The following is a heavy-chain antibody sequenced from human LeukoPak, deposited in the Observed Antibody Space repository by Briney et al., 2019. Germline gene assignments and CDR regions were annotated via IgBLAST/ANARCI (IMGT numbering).Heavy chain of an antibody. J-gene: IGHJ4*02. CDR3: ARDRDPSIAVAGDFDY. D-gene: IGHD6-19*01. V-gene: IGHV3-30*04. CDR1: GFTFSSYA. CDR2: ISFDGRNR. Sequence: PGRSLRLSCAASGFTFSSYAMHWVRQAPGKGLEWVALISFDGRNRYYADSVKGRFTISRDNSKNTLYLQMNSLRAEDTAVYYCARDRDPSIAVAGDFDYWGQGTLVTVSS.